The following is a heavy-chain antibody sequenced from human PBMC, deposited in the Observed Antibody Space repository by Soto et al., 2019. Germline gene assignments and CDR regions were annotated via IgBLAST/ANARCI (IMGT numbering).Heavy chain of an antibody. V-gene: IGHV1-69*02. CDR3: AIDGGYCSGGSCH. CDR1: GGTFSSYT. CDR2: IIPILGIA. D-gene: IGHD2-15*01. J-gene: IGHJ4*02. Sequence: ASVKVSCKASGGTFSSYTISWVRQAPGQGLEWMGRIIPILGIANYAQKFQGRVTITADKSTSPAYMELSSLRSEDTAVYYCAIDGGYCSGGSCHWGQGTLVTVSS.